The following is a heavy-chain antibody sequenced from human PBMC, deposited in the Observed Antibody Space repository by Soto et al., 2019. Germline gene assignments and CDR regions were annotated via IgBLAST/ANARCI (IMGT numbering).Heavy chain of an antibody. CDR3: ARGYYDILTGYYPLDY. D-gene: IGHD3-9*01. CDR2: ISAYNGNT. V-gene: IGHV1-18*01. J-gene: IGHJ4*02. CDR1: GYTFTSYG. Sequence: QVQLVQSGAEVKKPGASVKVSCKASGYTFTSYGISWVRQAPGQGLEWMGWISAYNGNTNYAQKLQGRVTMTTDTSTRTAYMELRSLRPDHTAVYYCARGYYDILTGYYPLDYWGQGTLVTVSS.